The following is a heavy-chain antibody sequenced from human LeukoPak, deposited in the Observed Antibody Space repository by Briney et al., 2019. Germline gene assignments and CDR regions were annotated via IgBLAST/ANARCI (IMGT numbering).Heavy chain of an antibody. CDR2: VYHGGSSGNT. J-gene: IGHJ4*02. D-gene: IGHD3-22*01. V-gene: IGHV4-38-2*02. CDR1: GYFISSGYY. Sequence: SETLSLTCTVSGYFISSGYYWAWIRQPPGKGLEWIGSVYHGGSSGNTYYNPSLKSRVTISVDTSKNQFSLKLTSVTAADTAVYYCARAGVGYDASGFYFYWGQGTLVTVSS. CDR3: ARAGVGYDASGFYFY.